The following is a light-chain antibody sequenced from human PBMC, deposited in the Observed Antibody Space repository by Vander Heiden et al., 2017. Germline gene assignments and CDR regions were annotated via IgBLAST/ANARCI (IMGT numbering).Light chain of an antibody. J-gene: IGLJ3*02. CDR3: AAWDDSRSGWV. CDR1: SSTIGRNY. CDR2: SHS. Sequence: QSVLTQPPSASGTPGQRFTISCSGSSSTIGRNYVYWYQQLPGTAPKLLLYSHSQRPTVVPDRFSGSKSGTSASMASSGLRSEEEADYYCAAWDDSRSGWVFGGGTKRTVL. V-gene: IGLV1-47*02.